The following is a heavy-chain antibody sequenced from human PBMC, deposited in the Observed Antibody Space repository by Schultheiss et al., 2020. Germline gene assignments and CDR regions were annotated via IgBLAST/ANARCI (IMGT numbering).Heavy chain of an antibody. CDR2: IYTSGST. Sequence: SQTLSLTCTVSGGSISSYYWSWIRQPAGKGLEWIGRIYTSGSTNYNPSLKSRVTMSVDTSKNQFSLKLSSVTAADTAVYYCARANSYSSGWYLGWFDPWGQGTLVTVSS. CDR1: GGSISSYY. J-gene: IGHJ5*02. CDR3: ARANSYSSGWYLGWFDP. D-gene: IGHD6-19*01. V-gene: IGHV4-4*07.